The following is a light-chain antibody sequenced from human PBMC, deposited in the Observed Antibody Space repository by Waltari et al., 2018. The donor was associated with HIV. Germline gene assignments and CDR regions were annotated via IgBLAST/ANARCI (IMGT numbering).Light chain of an antibody. J-gene: IGKJ4*01. CDR3: QQYRAYPLT. CDR1: QDVSNY. CDR2: AAS. Sequence: DIQLTQSPSSLSASVGERVTITCRASQDVSNYLAWFQQKPGEPPKSLIYAASSLQSGVPSKFSGSGSGTHFALTISSLQPEDFATYYCQQYRAYPLTFGGGTNVE. V-gene: IGKV1-16*02.